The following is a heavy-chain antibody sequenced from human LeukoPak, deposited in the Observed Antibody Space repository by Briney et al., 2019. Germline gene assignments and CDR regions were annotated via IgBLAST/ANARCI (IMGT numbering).Heavy chain of an antibody. V-gene: IGHV4-39*07. Sequence: SETLSLTCTVSGGSISSSSYYWGWIRQPPGKGLEWIGSIYYSGSTYYNPSLKSRVTISVDTSKNQFSLKLSSVTAADTAVYYCARSPAPYCGGDCSTLIWFDPWGQGTLVTVSS. D-gene: IGHD2-21*02. CDR3: ARSPAPYCGGDCSTLIWFDP. CDR2: IYYSGST. J-gene: IGHJ5*02. CDR1: GGSISSSSYY.